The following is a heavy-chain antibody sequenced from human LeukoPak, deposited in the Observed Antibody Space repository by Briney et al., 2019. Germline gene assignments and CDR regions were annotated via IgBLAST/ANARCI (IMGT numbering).Heavy chain of an antibody. J-gene: IGHJ4*02. CDR3: TRASGYQVDY. CDR2: ISYDGSNK. Sequence: GGSLRLSCAASGFTFSSYGMHWVRQAPGKGLEWVAVISYDGSNKYYADSVKGRFTISRDNSKNTLYLQMNSLRAEDTAVYYCTRASGYQVDYWGQGTLVTVSS. V-gene: IGHV3-30*03. D-gene: IGHD2-2*01. CDR1: GFTFSSYG.